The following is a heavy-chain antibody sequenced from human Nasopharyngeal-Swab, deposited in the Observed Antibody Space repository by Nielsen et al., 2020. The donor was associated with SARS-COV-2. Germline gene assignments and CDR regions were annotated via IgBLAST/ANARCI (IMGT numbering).Heavy chain of an antibody. CDR1: GLTFSSYA. J-gene: IGHJ6*02. D-gene: IGHD5-18*01. CDR2: ISGSGGST. CDR3: ARLEGGRGYSYGDYYYYYGMDV. V-gene: IGHV3-23*01. Sequence: GESLKISCAASGLTFSSYAMSWVRQAPGRGLEWVSAISGSGGSTYYADSVKGRFTISRDNSKNTLYLQMNSLRAEDTAVYYCARLEGGRGYSYGDYYYYYGMDVWGQGTLVTVSS.